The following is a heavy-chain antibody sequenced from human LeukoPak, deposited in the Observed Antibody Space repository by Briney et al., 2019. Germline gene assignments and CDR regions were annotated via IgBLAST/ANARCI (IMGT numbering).Heavy chain of an antibody. V-gene: IGHV3-74*01. Sequence: PGGSLRLSCAASGFTFSSYWMHWVRQAPGKGLVWVSRINSDGSSTSYADSVKGRFTISRDNAKNTLYLQMNSLRAEDTAVYYCARAPTNIVVVPAAKQYYYYGMDVWGQGTTVTVSS. CDR1: GFTFSSYW. J-gene: IGHJ6*02. CDR3: ARAPTNIVVVPAAKQYYYYGMDV. CDR2: INSDGSST. D-gene: IGHD2-2*01.